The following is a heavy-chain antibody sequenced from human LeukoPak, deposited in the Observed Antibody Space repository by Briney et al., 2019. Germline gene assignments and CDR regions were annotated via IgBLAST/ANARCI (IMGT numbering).Heavy chain of an antibody. CDR2: ISYDGSEK. D-gene: IGHD3-10*01. V-gene: IGHV3-30*18. CDR1: GFTFSSYG. Sequence: PGRSLRLSCAASGFTFSSYGMHWVRQAPGKGLEWVAVISYDGSEKYYEDSVKGRFTISRDNSKNTLYLQMNSLRAEDTALYYCAKGNYYGSSGLGSTSFDYWGQGTLVTVSS. J-gene: IGHJ4*02. CDR3: AKGNYYGSSGLGSTSFDY.